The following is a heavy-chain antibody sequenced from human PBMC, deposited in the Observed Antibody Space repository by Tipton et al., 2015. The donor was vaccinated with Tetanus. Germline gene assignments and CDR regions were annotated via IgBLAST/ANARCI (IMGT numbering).Heavy chain of an antibody. CDR3: ACGSGYFDSSYHSPLDF. CDR2: VYYTGDT. V-gene: IGHV4-59*02. Sequence: TLSLTCTVSGDSVSGYYWSWIRQPPGKGLEWVGYVYYTGDTNYHPSLKSRVTISVDSSTSQFSLRLASVTAADTAVYYCACGSGYFDSSYHSPLDFWGRGTLVTVSS. CDR1: GDSVSGYY. D-gene: IGHD3-22*01. J-gene: IGHJ4*02.